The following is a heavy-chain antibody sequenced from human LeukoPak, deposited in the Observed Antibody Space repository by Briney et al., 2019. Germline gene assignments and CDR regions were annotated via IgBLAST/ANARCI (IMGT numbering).Heavy chain of an antibody. CDR1: GYSFTNYW. CDR3: ARLYCSSTSCHDDAFDI. D-gene: IGHD2-2*01. CDR2: IYPGDSDT. V-gene: IGHV5-51*01. J-gene: IGHJ3*02. Sequence: PGESLKISCQASGYSFTNYWIGWVRQMPGKGLECMGIIYPGDSDTKYSPSFQGRVTISVDKSITTAYLQWSSLKASDTAMYYCARLYCSSTSCHDDAFDIWGQGTMVTVSS.